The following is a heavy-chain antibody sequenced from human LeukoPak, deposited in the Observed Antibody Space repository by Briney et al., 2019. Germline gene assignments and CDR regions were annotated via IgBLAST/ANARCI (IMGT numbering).Heavy chain of an antibody. CDR3: ARDRGSMGNAFDI. V-gene: IGHV3-33*01. CDR1: GFTFSSYG. J-gene: IGHJ3*02. D-gene: IGHD7-27*01. Sequence: TGGSLRLSCAASGFTFSSYGMHWVRQAPGKGLEWVAVIWYDGSNKYYADSVKGRFTISRDNSKNTLYLQMHSLRAEDTAVYYCARDRGSMGNAFDIWGQGTMVTVSS. CDR2: IWYDGSNK.